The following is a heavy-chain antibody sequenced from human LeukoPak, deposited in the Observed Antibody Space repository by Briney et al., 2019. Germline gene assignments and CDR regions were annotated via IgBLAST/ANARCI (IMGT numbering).Heavy chain of an antibody. CDR1: GGSISSGGYY. D-gene: IGHD5-12*01. V-gene: IGHV4-30-2*01. J-gene: IGHJ3*02. CDR2: IYHSGST. Sequence: SETLSLTCTVSGGSISSGGYYWSWIRQPPGKGLEWIGYIYHSGSTYYNPSLKSRVTISVDRSKNQFPLKLSSVTAADTAVYYCARGIRRVDRDAFDIWGQGTMVTVSS. CDR3: ARGIRRVDRDAFDI.